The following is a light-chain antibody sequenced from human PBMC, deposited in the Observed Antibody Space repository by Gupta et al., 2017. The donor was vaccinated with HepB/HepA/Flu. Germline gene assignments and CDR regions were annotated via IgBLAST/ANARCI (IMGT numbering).Light chain of an antibody. J-gene: IGKJ1*01. CDR2: GAS. CDR1: QSVSSSY. V-gene: IGKV3-20*01. Sequence: EIVLTQSPGTLSLSPGERATLSCRASQSVSSSYLAWYQQKPGQAPRLLIYGASSRATGIPDRCSGSGSGTDFTLTISRLEPEDFAVYYCQQYGSSPPRTFGQGTKEEIK. CDR3: QQYGSSPPRT.